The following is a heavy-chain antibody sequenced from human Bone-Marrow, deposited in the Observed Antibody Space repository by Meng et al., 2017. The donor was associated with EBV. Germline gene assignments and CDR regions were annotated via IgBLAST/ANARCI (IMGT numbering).Heavy chain of an antibody. D-gene: IGHD3-22*01. Sequence: EVQLVESGGGLVKPGGXXGLSCAASGFTFSTYSMNWVRQAPGKGLEWVSSISSDSSYIHYADSVKGRFTISRDNAKNSLYLQTNSLRAEDTAVYYCARDRSYYDSSGYYYISWFDYWGQGTLVTVSS. CDR1: GFTFSTYS. V-gene: IGHV3-21*01. J-gene: IGHJ4*02. CDR3: ARDRSYYDSSGYYYISWFDY. CDR2: ISSDSSYI.